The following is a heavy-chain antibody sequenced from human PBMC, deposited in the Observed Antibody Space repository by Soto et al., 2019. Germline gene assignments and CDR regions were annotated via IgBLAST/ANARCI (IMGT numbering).Heavy chain of an antibody. Sequence: QVQLVQSGAEVKKSGASVEVSCKASGYTFTSYYMHWVRQAPGQGLEWMGIINPSGGSTRFAQKFQGRVTLTRDTYTSTVYMELSSLRSDDTAVYYCARDRCDTTSCYECDYWGQGTLVTVSS. CDR3: ARDRCDTTSCYECDY. CDR2: INPSGGST. D-gene: IGHD2-2*01. CDR1: GYTFTSYY. V-gene: IGHV1-46*01. J-gene: IGHJ4*02.